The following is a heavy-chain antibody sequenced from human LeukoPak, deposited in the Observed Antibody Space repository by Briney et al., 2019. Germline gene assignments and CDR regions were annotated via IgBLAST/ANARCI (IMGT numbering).Heavy chain of an antibody. CDR1: AGSISSGGYY. CDR2: IYHSGST. J-gene: IGHJ4*02. Sequence: SETLSLTCTVSAGSISSGGYYWSWIRQPPGKGLEWIGYIYHSGSTYYNPSLKSRVTISVDRSKNQFSLKLSSVTAADTAVYYCARAPIAAAVDYWGQGTLVTVSS. D-gene: IGHD6-13*01. V-gene: IGHV4-30-2*01. CDR3: ARAPIAAAVDY.